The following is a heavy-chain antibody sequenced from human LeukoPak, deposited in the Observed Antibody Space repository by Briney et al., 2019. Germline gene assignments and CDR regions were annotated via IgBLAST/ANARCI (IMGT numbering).Heavy chain of an antibody. D-gene: IGHD1-26*01. CDR1: GFTFSSYG. CDR2: ISYDGSNK. V-gene: IGHV3-30*18. Sequence: PGGSLRLSCAASGFTFSSYGMHWVRQAPGKGLEWVAVISYDGSNKYYADSVKGRFTISRDNSKNTLYLQINSLRAEDTAVYYCAKDKESGSYLGAIDYWGQGTLVTVSS. CDR3: AKDKESGSYLGAIDY. J-gene: IGHJ4*02.